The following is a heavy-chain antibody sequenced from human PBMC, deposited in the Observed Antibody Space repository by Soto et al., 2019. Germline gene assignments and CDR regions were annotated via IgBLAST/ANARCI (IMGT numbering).Heavy chain of an antibody. CDR3: ARGGSSWYFAGHYYGMDV. Sequence: GGSLRLSCAASGFTFSSYGMHWVRQAPGKGLEWVAVIWYDGSNKYYADSVKGRFTISRDNSKNTLYLQMNSLRAEDTAVYYCARGGSSWYFAGHYYGMDVWGQGTTVTVSS. D-gene: IGHD6-13*01. CDR1: GFTFSSYG. CDR2: IWYDGSNK. J-gene: IGHJ6*02. V-gene: IGHV3-33*01.